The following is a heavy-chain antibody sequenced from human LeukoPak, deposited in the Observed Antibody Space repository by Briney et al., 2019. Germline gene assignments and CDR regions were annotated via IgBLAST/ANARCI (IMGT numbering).Heavy chain of an antibody. D-gene: IGHD2-8*01. J-gene: IGHJ4*02. CDR1: GFTFSDYW. CDR2: IKQDGSEK. CDR3: ARDVNGYRDY. Sequence: GGSLRLSCAASGFTFSDYWMSWVRQAPGKGLEWVANIKQDGSEKYYVDSVKGRFTISRDNAKNSLYLQMNSLRGEDTAVYYCARDVNGYRDYWGQGTLVTVSS. V-gene: IGHV3-7*01.